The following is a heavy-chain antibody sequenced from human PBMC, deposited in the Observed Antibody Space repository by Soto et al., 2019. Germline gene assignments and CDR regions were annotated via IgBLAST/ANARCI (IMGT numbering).Heavy chain of an antibody. CDR3: ARASIAVAGTGFDY. CDR2: IYTSGST. J-gene: IGHJ4*02. V-gene: IGHV4-4*07. Sequence: PSETLSLTCTASGGSISSYYWSWIRQPAGKGLEWIGRIYTSGSTNYNPSLKSRVTMSVDTSKNQISLKLSSVTAADTAVYYCARASIAVAGTGFDYWGQGTRVTSPQ. D-gene: IGHD6-19*01. CDR1: GGSISSYY.